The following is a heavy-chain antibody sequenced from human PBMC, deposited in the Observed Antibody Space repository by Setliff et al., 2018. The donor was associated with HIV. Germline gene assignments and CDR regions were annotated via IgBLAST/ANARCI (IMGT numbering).Heavy chain of an antibody. D-gene: IGHD1-26*01. J-gene: IGHJ1*01. Sequence: PSETLSLTCGVSGYSLTSDYYWCCIRQPPGKSLEWNGSIHDSGRTYYNPSLKSRLAISVDTSKNQFSLKLSSVTAADTAVYYCARDPKYYYKYFQYWGLGTLVTVSS. CDR1: GYSLTSDYY. CDR3: ARDPKYYYKYFQY. V-gene: IGHV4-38-2*02. CDR2: IHDSGRT.